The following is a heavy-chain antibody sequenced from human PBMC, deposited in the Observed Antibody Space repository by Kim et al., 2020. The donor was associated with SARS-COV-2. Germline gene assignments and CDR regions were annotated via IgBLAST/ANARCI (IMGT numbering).Heavy chain of an antibody. V-gene: IGHV4-30-2*01. CDR1: GGSISSGGYS. D-gene: IGHD4-4*01. CDR3: ARAGVTTGYFDY. Sequence: SETLSLTCAVSGGSISSGGYSWSWIRQPPGKGLEWIGYIYHSGSTYYNPSLKSRVTISVDRSKNQFSLKLSSVTAADTAVYYCARAGVTTGYFDYWGQGTLVTVSS. CDR2: IYHSGST. J-gene: IGHJ4*02.